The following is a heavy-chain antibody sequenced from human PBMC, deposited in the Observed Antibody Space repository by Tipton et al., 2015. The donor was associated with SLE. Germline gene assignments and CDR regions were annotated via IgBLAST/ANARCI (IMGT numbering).Heavy chain of an antibody. Sequence: TLSLTCTVSGGSISSYYWSWIRQPPGKGLEWIGEINHSGSTNYNPSLKSRVTISVDTSKNQFSLKLSSVTAADMAVYYCARGGTARGGDDYWGQGTLVTVSS. D-gene: IGHD6-6*01. J-gene: IGHJ4*02. CDR2: INHSGST. V-gene: IGHV4-34*01. CDR1: GGSISSYY. CDR3: ARGGTARGGDDY.